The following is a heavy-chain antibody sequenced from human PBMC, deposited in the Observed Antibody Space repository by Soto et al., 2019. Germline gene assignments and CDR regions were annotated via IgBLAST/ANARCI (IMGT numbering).Heavy chain of an antibody. D-gene: IGHD7-27*01. CDR2: IRSSSHYI. CDR3: SRDFSLGMPSHFDS. Sequence: EVQLVESGGGLVKPGGSLRLSCAASGFTFRSYSMNWVRQAPGKGLEWVSTIRSSSHYIYYADSVRGRFAISRDNAQNSVFLQLSGLTAVDTAVYYCSRDFSLGMPSHFDSGGQGTLVTVSS. V-gene: IGHV3-21*01. J-gene: IGHJ4*02. CDR1: GFTFRSYS.